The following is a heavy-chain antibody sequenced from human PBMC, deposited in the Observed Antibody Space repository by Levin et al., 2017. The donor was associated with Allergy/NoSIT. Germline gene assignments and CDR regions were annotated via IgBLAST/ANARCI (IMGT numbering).Heavy chain of an antibody. CDR1: GFRLDDYA. J-gene: IGHJ4*02. CDR3: AKDNGDSSGSFDY. CDR2: ITWNSGSI. Sequence: SLKISCAASGFRLDDYAMHWVRQAPGKGLEWVSRITWNSGSIDYADSVKGRFTISRDTAKNSLYLQMNSLRAEDTALYYCAKDNGDSSGSFDYWGQVTLVTVSS. V-gene: IGHV3-9*01. D-gene: IGHD6-19*01.